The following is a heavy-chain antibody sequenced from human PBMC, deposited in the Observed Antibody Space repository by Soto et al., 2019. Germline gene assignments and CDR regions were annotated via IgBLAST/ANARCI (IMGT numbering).Heavy chain of an antibody. CDR3: ARVFDDFWSGYYTPADY. J-gene: IGHJ4*02. D-gene: IGHD3-3*01. Sequence: GVSLRLSCAASGFTFSSYSMNWVRQAPGKGLEWVSYISSSSSTIYYADSVKGRFTISRDNAKNSLYLQMNSLRAEDTAVYYCARVFDDFWSGYYTPADYWGQGTLVTVSS. CDR1: GFTFSSYS. V-gene: IGHV3-48*01. CDR2: ISSSSSTI.